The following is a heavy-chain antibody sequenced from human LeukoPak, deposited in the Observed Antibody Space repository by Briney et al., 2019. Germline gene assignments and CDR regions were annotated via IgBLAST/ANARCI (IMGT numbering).Heavy chain of an antibody. J-gene: IGHJ3*02. D-gene: IGHD3-9*01. V-gene: IGHV3-15*01. CDR3: TTAYQYYDILTGYPENDAFDI. CDR1: GFTFRNAW. Sequence: GGSLRLSCAASGFTFRNAWMSWVRQAPRKGRKRVGRIKSKTDGGTTDYAAPVKGRFTISRDDSKDTLYLQMNSLKTEDTAVYYCTTAYQYYDILTGYPENDAFDIWGQGTMVTVSS. CDR2: IKSKTDGGTT.